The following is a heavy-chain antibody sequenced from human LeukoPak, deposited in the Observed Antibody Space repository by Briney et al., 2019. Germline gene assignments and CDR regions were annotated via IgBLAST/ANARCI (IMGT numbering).Heavy chain of an antibody. CDR1: GGTFSSYA. V-gene: IGHV1-69*15. D-gene: IGHD5-18*01. CDR3: ARVKSGYSYGPRFDY. CDR2: IIPIFGIA. Sequence: SVKVSCKASGGTFSSYAISWVRQAPGQGLEWMGRIIPIFGIANYARKFQGRVTITADESTSTAYMELSSLRSEDTAVYYCARVKSGYSYGPRFDYWGQGTLVTVSS. J-gene: IGHJ4*02.